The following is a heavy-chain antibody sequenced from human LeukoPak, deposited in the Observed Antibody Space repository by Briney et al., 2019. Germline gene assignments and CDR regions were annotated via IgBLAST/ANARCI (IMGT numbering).Heavy chain of an antibody. D-gene: IGHD3-22*01. CDR3: ARGPYSYDSSGAFDI. J-gene: IGHJ3*02. CDR1: GDSISTYY. V-gene: IGHV4-59*08. Sequence: SETLSLTCTVSGDSISTYYWSWIRQPPGKGLEWIGYIYYSGSTNYNPSLKSRVTISVDTSKNQFSLKLSSVTAADTAVYFCARGPYSYDSSGAFDIWGQGTMVTVSS. CDR2: IYYSGST.